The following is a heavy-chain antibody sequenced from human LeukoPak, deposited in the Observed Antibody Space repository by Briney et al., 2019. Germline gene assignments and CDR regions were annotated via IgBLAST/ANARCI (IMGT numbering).Heavy chain of an antibody. CDR1: GFTFSSYS. CDR3: TRDVDGGGGG. D-gene: IGHD3-16*01. J-gene: IGHJ4*02. V-gene: IGHV3-21*04. CDR2: ISSSSSYI. Sequence: PGGSLRLSCAASGFTFSSYSMNWVRQAPGKGLEWVSSISSSSSYIYYADSVKGRFTISRDNSQNTLYLQMNSLRPEDTAVYYCTRDVDGGGGGWGQGTLVTVSS.